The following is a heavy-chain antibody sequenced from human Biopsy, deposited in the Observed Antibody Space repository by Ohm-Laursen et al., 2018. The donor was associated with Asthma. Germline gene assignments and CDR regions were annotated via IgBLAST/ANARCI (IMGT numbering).Heavy chain of an antibody. CDR3: ARGQGRGIQLWSLDP. D-gene: IGHD5-18*01. CDR1: GCSISSDY. V-gene: IGHV4-59*01. Sequence: TLSLTCTVSGCSISSDYWSWLRQSTGEGLEWIGYIHNSGNTNYNPSLKSRVTISLDTSKNHFSLRLSFVTAADTAVYFCARGQGRGIQLWSLDPWGQGILVTVSS. J-gene: IGHJ5*02. CDR2: IHNSGNT.